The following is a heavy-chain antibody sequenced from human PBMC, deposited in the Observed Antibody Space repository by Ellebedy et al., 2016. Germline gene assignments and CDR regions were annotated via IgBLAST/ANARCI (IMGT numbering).Heavy chain of an antibody. V-gene: IGHV3-53*01. D-gene: IGHD6-19*01. J-gene: IGHJ4*02. Sequence: GESLKISCVVSGFTVNDNYMSWVRQAPGTGLDWVSVIYTGGATYYADSVKGRFTISGDNSKNTLYLEMNSLRVEDTAVYYCARDRPRAVSGTHWGQGTLVTVSS. CDR2: IYTGGAT. CDR1: GFTVNDNY. CDR3: ARDRPRAVSGTH.